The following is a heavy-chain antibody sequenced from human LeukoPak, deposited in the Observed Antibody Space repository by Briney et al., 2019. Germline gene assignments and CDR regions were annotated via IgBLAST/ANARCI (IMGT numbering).Heavy chain of an antibody. V-gene: IGHV4-39*07. Sequence: SETLSLTCTVSGGSISSYYWGWIRQPPGEGLEWIGSIYYSGSTYYNPSLKSRVTISVDTSKNQFSLKLSSVTAADTAVYYCARGDSSSWRLFDYWGQGTLVTVSS. CDR2: IYYSGST. D-gene: IGHD6-13*01. J-gene: IGHJ4*02. CDR1: GGSISSYY. CDR3: ARGDSSSWRLFDY.